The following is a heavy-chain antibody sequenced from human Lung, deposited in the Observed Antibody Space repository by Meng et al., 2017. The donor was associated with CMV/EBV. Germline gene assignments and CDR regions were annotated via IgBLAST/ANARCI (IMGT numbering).Heavy chain of an antibody. Sequence: GESXKISXAASGFTFSNYHMSWVRQAPGKGLEWVSTISGTSGTTYYADSVKGRFTISRDISTNTLYLQMNSLRDEDTAVYYCAKDDDRRYYSMDVWGQGTTVTVSS. J-gene: IGHJ6*02. CDR3: AKDDDRRYYSMDV. V-gene: IGHV3-23*01. CDR1: GFTFSNYH. CDR2: ISGTSGTT. D-gene: IGHD1-1*01.